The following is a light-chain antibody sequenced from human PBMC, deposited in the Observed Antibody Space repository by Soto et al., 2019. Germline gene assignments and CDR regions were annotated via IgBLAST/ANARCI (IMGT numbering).Light chain of an antibody. CDR1: QDISRY. V-gene: IGKV1-33*01. Sequence: DIQMTQSPSSLSASVGDRVTITCQASQDISRYLNWYQHKPRKAPKLLIYDASNLETRVPSRFSGSGSGTDFTFTISSLQPEDFATYYCQQYDNLPLTFGGGTKVDIK. J-gene: IGKJ4*01. CDR3: QQYDNLPLT. CDR2: DAS.